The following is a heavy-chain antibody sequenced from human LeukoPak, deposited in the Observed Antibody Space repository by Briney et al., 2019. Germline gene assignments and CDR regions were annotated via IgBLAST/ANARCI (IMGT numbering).Heavy chain of an antibody. CDR2: IIPIFGTA. CDR1: GGTFSSYA. J-gene: IGHJ4*02. V-gene: IGHV1-69*13. D-gene: IGHD3-3*01. Sequence: SVTVSRKASGGTFSSYAISWVRQAPGQGLEWMGGIIPIFGTANYAQKFQGRVTITADESTSTAYMELSSLRSEDTAVYYCARAVMEYDFWSGYLDYWGQGTLVTVSS. CDR3: ARAVMEYDFWSGYLDY.